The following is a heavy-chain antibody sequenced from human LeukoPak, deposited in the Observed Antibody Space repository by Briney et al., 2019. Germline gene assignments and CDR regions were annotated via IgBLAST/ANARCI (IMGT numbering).Heavy chain of an antibody. Sequence: GGSLRLSCVASGFTFSAYSINWVRQAPGKGLEWVSSISSSNTFIYYADSVKGRFTISRDNAKNSLFLQMNSLRAEDTAVYYCARDRTDRDFWSGPFYYAFDIWGQGTMVTVSS. CDR2: ISSSNTFI. CDR1: GFTFSAYS. J-gene: IGHJ3*02. CDR3: ARDRTDRDFWSGPFYYAFDI. V-gene: IGHV3-21*01. D-gene: IGHD3-3*01.